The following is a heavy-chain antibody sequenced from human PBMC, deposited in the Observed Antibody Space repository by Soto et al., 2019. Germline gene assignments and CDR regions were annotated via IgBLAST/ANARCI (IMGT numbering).Heavy chain of an antibody. J-gene: IGHJ5*02. CDR3: AKGPPVGANSWYFDP. V-gene: IGHV3-23*01. CDR2: ISTRGGRT. D-gene: IGHD1-26*01. CDR1: GFSFSSYA. Sequence: EVLLLESGGGLTQPGGSLRLACAASGFSFSSYAMSWVRQAPPQGLEWVSSISTRGGRTNYADSVKGRFTISRDNSANAVYLDMDNLRAEDTGIYYCAKGPPVGANSWYFDPWGQGTLVTVSS.